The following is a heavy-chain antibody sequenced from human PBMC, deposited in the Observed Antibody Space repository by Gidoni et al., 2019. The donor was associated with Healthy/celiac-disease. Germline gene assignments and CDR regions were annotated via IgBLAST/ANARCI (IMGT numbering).Heavy chain of an antibody. CDR3: AGGEVGVKLMDV. CDR1: GFTFSSYS. Sequence: EVQLVESGGGLVKPGGSLRLSCAASGFTFSSYSMNWVRQATGKGLEGVSYNSSSSYYIYYANSVEGRFTNSRDNHKNSLYLQMNSLETEDKAVDYCAGGEVGVKLMDVWGQGTTVTVSS. D-gene: IGHD1-26*01. V-gene: IGHV3-21*01. J-gene: IGHJ6*02. CDR2: NSSSSYYI.